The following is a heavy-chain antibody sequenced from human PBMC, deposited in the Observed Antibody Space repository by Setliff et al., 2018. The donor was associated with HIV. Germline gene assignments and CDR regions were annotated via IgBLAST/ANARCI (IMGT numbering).Heavy chain of an antibody. Sequence: GASVKVSCKASGYTFTGYYMHWVRQAPGQGLEWMGWINPNNGGTNYAQKFQGRVTMTRDTSISTAYMELSRLRSDDTAVYYCARPNYYDSSGSFDYWGQGTLVTVSS. V-gene: IGHV1-2*02. D-gene: IGHD3-22*01. CDR3: ARPNYYDSSGSFDY. CDR2: INPNNGGT. CDR1: GYTFTGYY. J-gene: IGHJ4*02.